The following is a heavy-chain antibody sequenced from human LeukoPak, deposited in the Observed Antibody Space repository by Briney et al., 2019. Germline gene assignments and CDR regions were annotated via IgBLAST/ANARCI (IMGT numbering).Heavy chain of an antibody. CDR2: ISSSSSYI. Sequence: GGSLRLSCAASGFTFSSYSMNWVRQAPGKGLEWVSSISSSSSYIYYADSVKGRFTISRDNAKNSLYLQMNSLRAEDTAVYYSASYPRIWFVESPEGYYGMDVWGQGPRSPSP. CDR1: GFTFSSYS. V-gene: IGHV3-21*01. CDR3: ASYPRIWFVESPEGYYGMDV. J-gene: IGHJ6*02. D-gene: IGHD3-10*01.